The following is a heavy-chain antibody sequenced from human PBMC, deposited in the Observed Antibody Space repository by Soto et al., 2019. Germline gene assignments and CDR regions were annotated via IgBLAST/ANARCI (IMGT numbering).Heavy chain of an antibody. CDR3: AKCITMIVVVTGPFDY. J-gene: IGHJ4*02. V-gene: IGHV3-66*02. CDR2: LYTGGNT. Sequence: PGGSLRLSCAASGFTVSSKYMTWVRQAPGKGLEWVSFLYTGGNTYYADSVKGRFTISRDNSKNTLYLQMNSLRAEDTAVYYCAKCITMIVVVTGPFDYWGQGTLVTVSS. CDR1: GFTVSSKY. D-gene: IGHD3-22*01.